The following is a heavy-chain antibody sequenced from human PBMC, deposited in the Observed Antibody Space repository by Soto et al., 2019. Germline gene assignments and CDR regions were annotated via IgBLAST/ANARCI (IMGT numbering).Heavy chain of an antibody. J-gene: IGHJ5*02. CDR3: AHRVTYSTTSIVGWFDP. V-gene: IGHV2-5*02. D-gene: IGHD4-4*01. CDR1: GLSLSTPGVG. Sequence: QITLKESGPALMEPTQTLTLTCSFSGLSLSTPGVGVGWLRQAPGKALECLAIIYWDNDKRYNPSLKTRLTLTKATSMNQVVLTMTYMEPVDTAIYYCAHRVTYSTTSIVGWFDPWGQGTLVTVS. CDR2: IYWDNDK.